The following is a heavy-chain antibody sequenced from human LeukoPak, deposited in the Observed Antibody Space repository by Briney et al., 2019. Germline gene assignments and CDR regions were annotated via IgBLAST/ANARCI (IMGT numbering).Heavy chain of an antibody. V-gene: IGHV4-30-4*08. CDR3: ARSRVTVTRGVYYYYYGMDV. Sequence: SETLSLTCTVSGGSISSGDYYWSWISQPPGKGLDWFGYIYYSGSTYYNPSLKSRVTISVDTSKNQFSLKLRSVTAADTAVYYCARSRVTVTRGVYYYYYGMDVWGQGTTVTVSS. CDR1: GGSISSGDYY. J-gene: IGHJ6*02. CDR2: IYYSGST. D-gene: IGHD4-17*01.